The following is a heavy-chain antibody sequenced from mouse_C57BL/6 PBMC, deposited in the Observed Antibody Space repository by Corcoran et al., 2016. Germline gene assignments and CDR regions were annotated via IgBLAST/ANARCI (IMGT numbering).Heavy chain of an antibody. D-gene: IGHD1-1*01. V-gene: IGHV9-3*01. J-gene: IGHJ4*01. Sequence: QIQLVQSGPELKKPGETVKISCKASGYTFTTYGMSWVKQAPGKGLKWMGWINTYSGVPTYADDFKGRFAFSLETSASTAYLQINNLKNEDTATYFCARGYYGSSYYAMTTGVKEPQSPSPQ. CDR2: INTYSGVP. CDR3: ARGYYGSSYYAMTT. CDR1: GYTFTTYG.